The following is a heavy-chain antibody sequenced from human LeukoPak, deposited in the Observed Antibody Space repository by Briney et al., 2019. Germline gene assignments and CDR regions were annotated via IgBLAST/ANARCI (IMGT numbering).Heavy chain of an antibody. D-gene: IGHD6-6*01. V-gene: IGHV4-34*01. Sequence: PSETLSLTCAVYGGSFSGYYWSWIRQPPGKGLEWIGEINHSGSTNYNPSLKSRVTISVDTSKNQFSLKLSSVTAADTAVYYCASSSSSPGGYYFDYWGQGTLVTVSS. CDR3: ASSSSSPGGYYFDY. J-gene: IGHJ4*02. CDR2: INHSGST. CDR1: GGSFSGYY.